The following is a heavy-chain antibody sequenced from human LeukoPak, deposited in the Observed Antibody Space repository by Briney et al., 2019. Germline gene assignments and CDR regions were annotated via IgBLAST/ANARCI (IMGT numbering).Heavy chain of an antibody. J-gene: IGHJ6*02. D-gene: IGHD3-9*01. Sequence: SETLSLTCTVSGGSISSGGYYWSWIRQHPGKGLEWIGYIYYSGSTYYNPSLKCRVTISVDTSKNQFSLKLSSVTAADTAVYYCARVGYYDILTGYYYCGMDVWGQGTTVTVSS. V-gene: IGHV4-31*03. CDR2: IYYSGST. CDR3: ARVGYYDILTGYYYCGMDV. CDR1: GGSISSGGYY.